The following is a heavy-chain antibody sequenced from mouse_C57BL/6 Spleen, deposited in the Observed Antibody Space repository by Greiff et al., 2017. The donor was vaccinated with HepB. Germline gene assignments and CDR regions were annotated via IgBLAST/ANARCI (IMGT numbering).Heavy chain of an antibody. D-gene: IGHD2-5*01. Sequence: QVQLQQPGAELVKPGASVKLSCKASGYTFTSYWMQWVKQRPGQGLEWIGEIDPSDSYTNYNQKFKGKATLTVDTSSSTAYMQLSSLTSEDSAVYYCARWSSNYGFDYWGQGTTLTVSS. CDR3: ARWSSNYGFDY. CDR1: GYTFTSYW. V-gene: IGHV1-50*01. CDR2: IDPSDSYT. J-gene: IGHJ2*01.